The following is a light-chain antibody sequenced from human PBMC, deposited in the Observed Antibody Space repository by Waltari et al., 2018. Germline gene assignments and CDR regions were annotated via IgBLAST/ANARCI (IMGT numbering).Light chain of an antibody. J-gene: IGLJ2*01. V-gene: IGLV2-11*01. CDR3: SSYTGSYSFVI. CDR1: NRDIGAFNY. Sequence: QSALTQPRPVSGSPGQSINISCTGTNRDIGAFNYVSRYQPHPGKAPKLIIYDVSTRPSGVPDRFSGSKSGNTASLTISGLQAEEEATYYCSSYTGSYSFVIFGGGTEMTVL. CDR2: DVS.